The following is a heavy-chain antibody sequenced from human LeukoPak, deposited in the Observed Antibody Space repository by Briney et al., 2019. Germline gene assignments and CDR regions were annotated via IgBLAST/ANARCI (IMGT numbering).Heavy chain of an antibody. D-gene: IGHD5-18*01. Sequence: GGSLRLSCAASGFTFSSYAMHWVRQAPGKGLEYVSAISSNGGSTYYANSVKGRFTISRDNSKNTLYLQMGSLRAEDMAVYYCARDLAAMALYPYYWGQGTLVTVSS. CDR3: ARDLAAMALYPYY. CDR2: ISSNGGST. V-gene: IGHV3-64*01. CDR1: GFTFSSYA. J-gene: IGHJ4*02.